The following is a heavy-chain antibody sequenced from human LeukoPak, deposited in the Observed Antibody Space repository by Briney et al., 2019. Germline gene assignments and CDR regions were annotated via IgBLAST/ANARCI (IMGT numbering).Heavy chain of an antibody. CDR2: IIPIFGTA. CDR3: ARFPAFDWLAPRYYYYGMDV. J-gene: IGHJ6*02. V-gene: IGHV1-69*13. CDR1: GGTFSSYA. D-gene: IGHD3-9*01. Sequence: SVKVSCKASGGTFSSYAISWVRQAPGQGLEWMGGIIPIFGTANYAQKFQGRVTITADESTSTAYMELSSLRSEDTAVYYCARFPAFDWLAPRYYYYGMDVWGQGTTVTVSS.